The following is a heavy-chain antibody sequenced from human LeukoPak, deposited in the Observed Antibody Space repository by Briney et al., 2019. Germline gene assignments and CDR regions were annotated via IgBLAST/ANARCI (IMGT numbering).Heavy chain of an antibody. CDR2: IIPIFGTA. V-gene: IGHV1-69*06. D-gene: IGHD6-19*01. Sequence: SVKVSCKASGGTFSSYAISWVRQAPGQGLEWMGGIIPIFGTANYAQKFQGRVTITADKSTSTAYMELSSLRSEDTAVYYCARGGSSGWYENYWGQGTLVTVSS. CDR1: GGTFSSYA. CDR3: ARGGSSGWYENY. J-gene: IGHJ4*02.